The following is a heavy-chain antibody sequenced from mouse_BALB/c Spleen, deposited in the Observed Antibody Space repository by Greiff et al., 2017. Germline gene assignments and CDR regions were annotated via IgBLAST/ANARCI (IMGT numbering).Heavy chain of an antibody. J-gene: IGHJ2*01. CDR2: ISCYNGAT. CDR3: ARRGTTVVAPFDY. D-gene: IGHD1-1*01. V-gene: IGHV1S34*01. Sequence: LVKPGASVKISCKASGYSFPGYYMHWVKQSHGKSLEWIGYISCYNGATSYNQKFKGKATFTVDTSSSTAYMQFNSLTSEDSAVYYCARRGTTVVAPFDYWGQGTTRTVSS. CDR1: GYSFPGYY.